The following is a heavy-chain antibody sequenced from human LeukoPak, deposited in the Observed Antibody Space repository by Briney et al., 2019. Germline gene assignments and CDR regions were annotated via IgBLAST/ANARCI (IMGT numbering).Heavy chain of an antibody. D-gene: IGHD1-26*01. V-gene: IGHV3-15*01. Sequence: GGSLRLSCAASGFTFSNAWMSWVRQAPGKGLEWVGHIKSKTDGATTDYAAPVKGRFTISRGDSKNTLYLQMNSLKTEDTAVYYCTTVEGATLYYYYGVDVWGQGTTVTVSS. J-gene: IGHJ6*02. CDR2: IKSKTDGATT. CDR1: GFTFSNAW. CDR3: TTVEGATLYYYYGVDV.